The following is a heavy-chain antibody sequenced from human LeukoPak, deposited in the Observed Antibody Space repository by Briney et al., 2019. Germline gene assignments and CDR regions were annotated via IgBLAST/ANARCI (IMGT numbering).Heavy chain of an antibody. CDR1: GGSISSYY. J-gene: IGHJ4*02. CDR3: ARVISYDSSGYYYPYHFDY. Sequence: SETLSLTCTVSGGSISSYYWSWIRQPPGKGLEWIGYIYYSGSTNYNPSLKSRVTISVDTSKNQFSLKLSSVTAADTAVYYCARVISYDSSGYYYPYHFDYWGQGTLVTVSS. V-gene: IGHV4-59*01. CDR2: IYYSGST. D-gene: IGHD3-22*01.